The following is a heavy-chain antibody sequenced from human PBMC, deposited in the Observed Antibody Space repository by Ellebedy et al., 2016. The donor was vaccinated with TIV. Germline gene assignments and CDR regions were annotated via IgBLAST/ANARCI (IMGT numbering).Heavy chain of an antibody. V-gene: IGHV3-23*01. J-gene: IGHJ4*02. CDR2: ISSTGSRT. D-gene: IGHD3-22*01. Sequence: GESLKISCAASGFSFSDYAMTWVRQAPGKGLEWVSTISSTGSRTYYADSVEGRFIISRDNSKKTLYLQMNSLRAEDTAVYYCAKGRGGGSDTSAPRYYFVYWGLGTLVTVSS. CDR1: GFSFSDYA. CDR3: AKGRGGGSDTSAPRYYFVY.